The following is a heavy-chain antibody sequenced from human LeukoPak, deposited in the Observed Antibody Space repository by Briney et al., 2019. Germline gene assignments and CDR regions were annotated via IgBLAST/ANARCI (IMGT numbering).Heavy chain of an antibody. CDR2: IYYSGST. V-gene: IGHV4-39*07. J-gene: IGHJ4*02. CDR1: GGSISSSSYY. D-gene: IGHD6-13*01. CDR3: ARGRIAAAGTLDY. Sequence: SETLSLTCTVSGGSISSSSYYWGWIRQPPGKGLEWIGSIYYSGSTYYNPSLKSRVTISVDTSKNQFSLKLSSVTAADTAVYYCARGRIAAAGTLDYWGQGTLVTVSS.